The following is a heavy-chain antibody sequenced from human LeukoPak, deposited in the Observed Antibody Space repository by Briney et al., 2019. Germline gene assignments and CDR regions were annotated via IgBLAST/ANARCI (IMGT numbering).Heavy chain of an antibody. CDR1: GGSFSGYY. V-gene: IGHV4-34*01. D-gene: IGHD3-3*01. Sequence: SETLSLTCAVYGGSFSGYYWSWIRQPPGKGLEWIGEINHSGSTNYNPSLKGRVTISVDTSKNQFSLKLSSVTAADTAVYYCARHIRITIFGVVTKTEGFDPWGQGTLVTVSS. CDR3: ARHIRITIFGVVTKTEGFDP. CDR2: INHSGST. J-gene: IGHJ5*02.